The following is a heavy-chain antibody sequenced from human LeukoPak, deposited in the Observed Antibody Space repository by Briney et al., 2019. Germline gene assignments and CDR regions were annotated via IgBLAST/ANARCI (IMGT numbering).Heavy chain of an antibody. Sequence: SETLSLTCAISGDRVSNNSATWNWIRQSPSRGLEWLGRTYYRSKWYSDSAVSVKSRIIINPDTSKNQISLQLNSVTPEDTAVYYRARAYSNNKDYYFDYWGQGTLVTVSS. D-gene: IGHD6-13*01. J-gene: IGHJ4*02. CDR3: ARAYSNNKDYYFDY. CDR1: GDRVSNNSAT. CDR2: TYYRSKWYS. V-gene: IGHV6-1*01.